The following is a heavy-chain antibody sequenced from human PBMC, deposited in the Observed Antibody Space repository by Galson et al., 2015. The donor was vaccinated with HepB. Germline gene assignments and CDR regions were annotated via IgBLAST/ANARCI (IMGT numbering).Heavy chain of an antibody. CDR3: TMIQWGCFEY. J-gene: IGHJ4*02. CDR1: GFAFSNHY. V-gene: IGHV3-7*01. Sequence: SLRLSCAASGFAFSNHYMSWVRQAPGRGLEFVALINPDGSYKYYVDSVKGRLTLSRDNAKNSLYLQMDNVRTEDTAVFYCTMIQWGCFEYWGQGVLVTVSS. D-gene: IGHD1-26*01. CDR2: INPDGSYK.